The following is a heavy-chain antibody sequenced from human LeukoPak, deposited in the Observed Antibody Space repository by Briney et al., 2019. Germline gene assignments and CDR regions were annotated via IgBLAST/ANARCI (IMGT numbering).Heavy chain of an antibody. D-gene: IGHD3-22*01. CDR1: GFTFSSYS. V-gene: IGHV3-21*01. J-gene: IGHJ3*02. CDR3: AKESYYYDSSGYAFDI. CDR2: ISSSSSYI. Sequence: PGGSLRLSCAASGFTFSSYSMNWVRQAPGKGLEWVSSISSSSSYIYYADSVKGRFTISRDNAKNSLYLQMNSLRAEDTAVYYCAKESYYYDSSGYAFDIWGQGTMVTVSS.